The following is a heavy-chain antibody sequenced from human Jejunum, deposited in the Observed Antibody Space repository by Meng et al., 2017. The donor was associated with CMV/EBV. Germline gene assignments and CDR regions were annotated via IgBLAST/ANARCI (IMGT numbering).Heavy chain of an antibody. D-gene: IGHD2-15*01. CDR2: INPDSGAT. CDR1: Y. J-gene: IGHJ6*02. V-gene: IGHV1-2*02. Sequence: YIQWVRRAPGQGLEWIGWINPDSGATSYAQKFRGRVTMTRDTSTKTAYMELSRLRPDDTAVYFCAREGDIVFPSTIISYHYAMDVWGQGTTVTVSS. CDR3: AREGDIVFPSTIISYHYAMDV.